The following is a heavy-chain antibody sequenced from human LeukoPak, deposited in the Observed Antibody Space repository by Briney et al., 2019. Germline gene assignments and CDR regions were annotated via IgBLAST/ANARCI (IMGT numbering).Heavy chain of an antibody. J-gene: IGHJ4*02. CDR3: ARENDRYGRIDY. CDR2: VSYSGST. CDR1: GGSISSYY. Sequence: PSETLSLTCTVSGGSISSYYWSWVRQPPGKGLEWIGYVSYSGSTDCNPSLKSRVIISIDTSKNQFSLRLSSVTAADTAVYYCARENDRYGRIDYWGQGTQVTV. D-gene: IGHD5-18*01. V-gene: IGHV4-59*01.